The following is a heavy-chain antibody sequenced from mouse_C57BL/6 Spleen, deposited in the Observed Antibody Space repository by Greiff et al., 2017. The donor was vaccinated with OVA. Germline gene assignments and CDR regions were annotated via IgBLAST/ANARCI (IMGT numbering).Heavy chain of an antibody. J-gene: IGHJ4*01. D-gene: IGHD1-1*01. V-gene: IGHV5-16*01. CDR2: INYDGSST. Sequence: EVQLVESEGGLVQPGSSMKLSCTASGFTFSDYYMAWVRQVPEKGLEWVANINYDGSSTYYLDSLKSRFIISRDNAKNILYLQMSSLKSEDTATYNCARSDYYGSSYSYYYAMDYWGQGTSVTVSS. CDR3: ARSDYYGSSYSYYYAMDY. CDR1: GFTFSDYY.